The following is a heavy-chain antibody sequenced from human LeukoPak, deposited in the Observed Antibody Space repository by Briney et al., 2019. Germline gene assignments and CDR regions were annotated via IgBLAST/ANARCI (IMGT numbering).Heavy chain of an antibody. CDR2: IYSSATT. Sequence: SETLSLTCTVSGGSISTYYWSWLRQPAGKGLEWIGRIYSSATTNPNPSLKSRVTLSIDASTNHVSLRLSPVTAADTAVYYCARGRYCTATICGVGDAFDIWGQGTVVTVSS. D-gene: IGHD2-8*02. CDR3: ARGRYCTATICGVGDAFDI. J-gene: IGHJ3*02. V-gene: IGHV4-4*07. CDR1: GGSISTYY.